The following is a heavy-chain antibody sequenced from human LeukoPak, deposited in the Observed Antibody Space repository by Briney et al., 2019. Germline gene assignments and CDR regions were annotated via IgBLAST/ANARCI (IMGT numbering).Heavy chain of an antibody. CDR1: GFTVSSNY. D-gene: IGHD3-10*02. CDR2: IYSGGST. J-gene: IGHJ4*02. Sequence: GGSLRLSCAASGFTVSSNYMSWVRQAPGKGLEWVSVIYSGGSTYYADSVKGRFTISRDNSKNTLYLQMNSLRAEDTAVYYCARVMKGVRGVINFDYWGQGTLVTVSP. V-gene: IGHV3-53*01. CDR3: ARVMKGVRGVINFDY.